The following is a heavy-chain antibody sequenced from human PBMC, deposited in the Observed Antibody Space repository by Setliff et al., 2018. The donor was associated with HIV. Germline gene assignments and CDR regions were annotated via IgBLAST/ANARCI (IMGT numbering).Heavy chain of an antibody. CDR2: ITGYNGNT. CDR1: GYTFTSYA. Sequence: ASVKVSCKASGYTFTSYAMNWVRQAPGQGLEWMGWITGYNGNTNYAEKFQGRVTMTTDTSTSTAYMELRSLRSDDTAVYYCAREVRVAVAGLGYWGQGTLVTVSS. D-gene: IGHD6-19*01. CDR3: AREVRVAVAGLGY. V-gene: IGHV1-18*01. J-gene: IGHJ4*02.